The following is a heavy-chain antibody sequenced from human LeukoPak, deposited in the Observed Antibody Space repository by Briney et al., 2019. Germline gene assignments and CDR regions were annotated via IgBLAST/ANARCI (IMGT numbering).Heavy chain of an antibody. J-gene: IGHJ4*02. D-gene: IGHD5-18*01. CDR1: GGSISSSSYY. CDR3: SRHLPYSFGYCDC. CDR2: IYYSGST. Sequence: SETLSLTCTVSGGSISSSSYYSGWIRQPPGKGLEWIGTIYYSGSTYYNPSLKSRVTVSVDTSKNQFSLKLSSVTAADTAVYYCSRHLPYSFGYCDCWGQGTLVTVSS. V-gene: IGHV4-39*01.